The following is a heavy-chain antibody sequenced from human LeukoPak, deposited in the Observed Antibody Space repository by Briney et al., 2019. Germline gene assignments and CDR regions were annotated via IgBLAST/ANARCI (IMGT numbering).Heavy chain of an antibody. CDR1: GYTFTIYG. V-gene: IGHV1-18*01. CDR3: ARDPCSGGSCHDAFDI. CDR2: ISTYNGNT. D-gene: IGHD2-15*01. Sequence: ASVNVSCKASGYTFTIYGISWVRQAPGQGLEWMGWISTYNGNTNSAQKLQGRVTMTTDTSTSTAHMELRSLRSDDTAVYYCARDPCSGGSCHDAFDIWGQGTTVTVSS. J-gene: IGHJ3*02.